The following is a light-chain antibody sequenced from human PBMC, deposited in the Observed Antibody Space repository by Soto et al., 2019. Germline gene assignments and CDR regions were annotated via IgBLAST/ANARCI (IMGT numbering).Light chain of an antibody. CDR1: QSISDW. J-gene: IGKJ1*01. Sequence: DIQMTQSPSTLSASIGDRVTITCRASQSISDWLAWSQQKPGKAPKLLIYRAANLESGVPTRFCGSGCGTEFTLTISGLQPDDFATYYCQQYNGYSRAFGKGTKVEIK. CDR2: RAA. V-gene: IGKV1-5*03. CDR3: QQYNGYSRA.